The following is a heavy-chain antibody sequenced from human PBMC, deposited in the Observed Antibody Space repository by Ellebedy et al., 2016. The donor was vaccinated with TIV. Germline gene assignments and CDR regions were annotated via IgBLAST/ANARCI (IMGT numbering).Heavy chain of an antibody. D-gene: IGHD2-2*01. CDR3: ARCPRGNATKDY. Sequence: ASVKVSXXASGYNFTTYDINWVRQAAGQGLEWMGWMNHQSGKTGFAQQFQGRVAMTRDTSISTAYMELASLTSEDTAVYYCARCPRGNATKDYWGQGTLVTVSS. CDR1: GYNFTTYD. CDR2: MNHQSGKT. V-gene: IGHV1-8*01. J-gene: IGHJ4*02.